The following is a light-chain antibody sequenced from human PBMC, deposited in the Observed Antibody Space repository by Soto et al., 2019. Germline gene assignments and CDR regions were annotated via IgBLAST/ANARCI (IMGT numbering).Light chain of an antibody. J-gene: IGKJ1*01. Sequence: EILWTQSPGTLSLSPGERATLSCRASQSVSNNYLAWYQQKPGQAPRLLIYGASNRATGIPDRFNGSGSGTDFTLTISRLEPEDFAVYYCQQYGSSGTFGQGTKVDIK. CDR1: QSVSNNY. CDR3: QQYGSSGT. V-gene: IGKV3-20*01. CDR2: GAS.